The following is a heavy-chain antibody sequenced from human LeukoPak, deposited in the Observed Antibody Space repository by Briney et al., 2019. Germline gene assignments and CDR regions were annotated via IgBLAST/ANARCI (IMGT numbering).Heavy chain of an antibody. Sequence: GGSLRLSCAASGFTFSDYYMSWIRQAPGKGLEWVSYISSSGSTIYYADSVKGRFTISRDNSKNTLYLQMNSLGPEDTAVYYCARGGSSSSWYYYMDVWGKGTTVTVSS. V-gene: IGHV3-11*04. CDR2: ISSSGSTI. D-gene: IGHD6-13*01. J-gene: IGHJ6*03. CDR3: ARGGSSSSWYYYMDV. CDR1: GFTFSDYY.